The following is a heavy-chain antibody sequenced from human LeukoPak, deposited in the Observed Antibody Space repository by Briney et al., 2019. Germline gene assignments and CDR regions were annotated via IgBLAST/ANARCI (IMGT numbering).Heavy chain of an antibody. CDR1: GFAFSNSA. J-gene: IGHJ4*02. V-gene: IGHV3-23*01. D-gene: IGHD5-18*01. CDR3: VRHDSYIPY. Sequence: TGGSLRLSCAASGFAFSNSAMSWVRQAPGKGLEWVSGISDSGGSTYYADSVKGRFTISRDNSKNTVHLQLNNLRVDDTAVYFCVRHDSYIPYWGQGTLVTVSS. CDR2: ISDSGGST.